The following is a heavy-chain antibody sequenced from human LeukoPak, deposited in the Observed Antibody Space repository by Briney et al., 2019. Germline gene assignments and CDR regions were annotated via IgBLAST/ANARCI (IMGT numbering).Heavy chain of an antibody. V-gene: IGHV4-59*08. CDR2: IYHSGST. D-gene: IGHD6-13*01. CDR1: GGSLTNYY. Sequence: SETLSLTCTVSGGSLTNYYWTWLRQPPGKGLEWIGSIYHSGSTYYNPSLKSRVTISVDTSKNQFSLKLSSVTAADTAVYYCARSALYSSTVDYWGQGTLVTVSS. CDR3: ARSALYSSTVDY. J-gene: IGHJ4*02.